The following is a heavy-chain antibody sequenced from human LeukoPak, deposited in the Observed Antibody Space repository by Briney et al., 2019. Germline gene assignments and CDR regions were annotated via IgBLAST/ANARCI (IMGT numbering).Heavy chain of an antibody. V-gene: IGHV4-34*01. CDR1: GGSFSGYY. CDR3: ARASDNDDYSLDYFYYMDV. CDR2: INHGGST. D-gene: IGHD4-17*01. Sequence: SETLSLTCAVYGGSFSGYYWGWIRQTPGKGLEWIGEINHGGSTNYNPSLKSRVTMSVDTSKNQFSLNLASETAADTAVYYCARASDNDDYSLDYFYYMDVWGEGTTVTVSS. J-gene: IGHJ6*03.